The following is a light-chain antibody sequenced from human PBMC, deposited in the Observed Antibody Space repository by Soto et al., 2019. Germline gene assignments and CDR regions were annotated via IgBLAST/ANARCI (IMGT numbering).Light chain of an antibody. CDR3: ASWDDSLSGVL. V-gene: IGLV1-44*01. CDR1: SSYIGSNP. Sequence: QSVLTQSPSASGTPGQRVTISCSGSSSYIGSNPVHWYQQLPGSAPKLLIHNNHQRPAGVPDRFSASKSGTSASLAIGGLQSEDEADHYCASWDDSLSGVLFGGGTKLTV. CDR2: NNH. J-gene: IGLJ2*01.